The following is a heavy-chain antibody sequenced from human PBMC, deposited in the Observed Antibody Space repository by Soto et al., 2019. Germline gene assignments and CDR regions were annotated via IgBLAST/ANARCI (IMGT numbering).Heavy chain of an antibody. J-gene: IGHJ6*02. Sequence: PGGSLRLSCAASGFTFSSYGMHWVRQAPGKGLEWVAVISYDGSNKYYGDSVKGRFTIYRDNSKNTLYLQMNRLRAEDTAVYYCAKDLTYYDFWSGYYPYYYYGMDVWGQGTTVTVSS. CDR3: AKDLTYYDFWSGYYPYYYYGMDV. V-gene: IGHV3-30*18. D-gene: IGHD3-3*01. CDR1: GFTFSSYG. CDR2: ISYDGSNK.